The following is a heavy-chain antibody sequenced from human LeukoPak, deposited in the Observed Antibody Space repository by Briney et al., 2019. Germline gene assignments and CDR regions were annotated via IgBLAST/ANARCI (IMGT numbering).Heavy chain of an antibody. CDR1: GFTFSSYW. V-gene: IGHV3-74*01. J-gene: IGHJ6*03. D-gene: IGHD6-19*01. Sequence: GGSLRLSCAASGFTFSSYWMHWVRQAPGKGLVWVSRINSDGSSTSYADSVKSRFTISRDNAKNSLYLQVYSLRAEDTAVYYCARGRAVAGSLKYYFYMDVWGKGTTVTVSS. CDR3: ARGRAVAGSLKYYFYMDV. CDR2: INSDGSST.